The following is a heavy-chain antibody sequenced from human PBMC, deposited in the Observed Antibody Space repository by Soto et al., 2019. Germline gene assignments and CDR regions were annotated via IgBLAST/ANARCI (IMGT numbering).Heavy chain of an antibody. D-gene: IGHD7-27*01. V-gene: IGHV3-23*01. CDR1: GFSFSDYG. J-gene: IGHJ4*02. CDR3: AKDWSLGYYFDY. CDR2: ITGSGGTT. Sequence: EVQLLESGGGLVQPGGSLRLSCAASGFSFSDYGMSWVRQAPGKGLEWVSAITGSGGTTYYADSVKVRFTISRDNSKKMLYLQMNNLRAEDTAVYYCAKDWSLGYYFDYWGQGTLVTVSS.